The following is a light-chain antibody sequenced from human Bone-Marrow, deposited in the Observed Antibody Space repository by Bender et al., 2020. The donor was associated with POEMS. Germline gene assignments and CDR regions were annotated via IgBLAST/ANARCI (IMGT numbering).Light chain of an antibody. J-gene: IGLJ3*02. CDR2: DDY. CDR1: NIGSKS. CDR3: AVWDDSLNGWV. V-gene: IGLV3-21*03. Sequence: SYVLTQPPSVSVAPGKTATITCGGYNIGSKSVHWYQQRSGQAPALVVYDDYARPSEVPDRFSGSRSGTSASLAISGLQSEDEADYYCAVWDDSLNGWVFGGGTKLTVL.